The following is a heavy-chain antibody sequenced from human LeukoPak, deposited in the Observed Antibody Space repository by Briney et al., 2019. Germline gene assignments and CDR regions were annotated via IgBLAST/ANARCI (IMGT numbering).Heavy chain of an antibody. CDR1: GGSFSGYY. CDR3: ARGSVVVTAIPYYYYYMDV. Sequence: KPSETLSLTCAVYGGSFSGYYWSWIRQPPGKGLEWIGGINHSGSTNYNPSLKSRVTISVDTSKNQFSLKLSSVTAADTAVYYCARGSVVVTAIPYYYYYMDVWGKGTTVTVSS. V-gene: IGHV4-34*01. J-gene: IGHJ6*03. CDR2: INHSGST. D-gene: IGHD2-21*02.